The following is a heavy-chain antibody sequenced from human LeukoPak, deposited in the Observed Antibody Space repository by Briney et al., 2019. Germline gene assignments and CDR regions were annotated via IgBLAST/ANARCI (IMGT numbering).Heavy chain of an antibody. J-gene: IGHJ3*02. CDR1: GGSSSSGDYY. CDR3: ARADIVVVPAAADAFDI. Sequence: SQTLSLXCTVSGGSSSSGDYYWSWSRQPPGKGPEWIGYIYYSGSTYYNPSLKSRVTISVDTSKNQFSLKLSSVTAADAAVYYCARADIVVVPAAADAFDIWGQGTMVTVSS. D-gene: IGHD2-2*01. V-gene: IGHV4-30-4*08. CDR2: IYYSGST.